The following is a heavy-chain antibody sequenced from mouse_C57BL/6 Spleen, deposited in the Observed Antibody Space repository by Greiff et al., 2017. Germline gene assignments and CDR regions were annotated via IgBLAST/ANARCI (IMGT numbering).Heavy chain of an antibody. J-gene: IGHJ4*01. CDR1: GYAFSSSW. D-gene: IGHD2-1*01. CDR2: IYPGDGDT. Sequence: LQESGPELVKPGASVKISCKASGYAFSSSWMNWVKQRPGKGLEWIGRIYPGDGDTNYNGKFKGKATLTADKASSTAYMQLSSLTSEDSAVYFCARDEIYYGNPYAMDYWGQGTSVTVSS. CDR3: ARDEIYYGNPYAMDY. V-gene: IGHV1-82*01.